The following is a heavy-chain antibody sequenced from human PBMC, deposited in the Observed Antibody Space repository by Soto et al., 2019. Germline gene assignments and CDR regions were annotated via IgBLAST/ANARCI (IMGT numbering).Heavy chain of an antibody. Sequence: ASVKVSCKASGYTFTSYGISWVRQAPGQGLEWMGWISAYNGNTNYAQKLQGRATMTTDTSTSTAYMELRSLRSDDTAVYYCARDTIPGLRYFDWLLQNWFDPWGQGTLVTVSS. CDR2: ISAYNGNT. V-gene: IGHV1-18*01. CDR1: GYTFTSYG. D-gene: IGHD3-9*01. CDR3: ARDTIPGLRYFDWLLQNWFDP. J-gene: IGHJ5*02.